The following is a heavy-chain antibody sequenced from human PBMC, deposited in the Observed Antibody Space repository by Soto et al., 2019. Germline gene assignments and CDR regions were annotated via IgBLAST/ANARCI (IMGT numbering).Heavy chain of an antibody. Sequence: QLQLQESGPGLVKPSETLSLTCTVSGGSISSSTYYWGWIRQPPGKGLEWIGHIYYTGSTNYNPSLKRRVTISVDTSQYQCSLKVNSVTAADTALYYCASLIRPSVIIPGYCNYYYYVDGWDKGTAVTVSS. J-gene: IGHJ6*03. CDR1: GGSISSSTYY. V-gene: IGHV4-39*01. D-gene: IGHD3-9*01. CDR3: ASLIRPSVIIPGYCNYYYYVDG. CDR2: IYYTGST.